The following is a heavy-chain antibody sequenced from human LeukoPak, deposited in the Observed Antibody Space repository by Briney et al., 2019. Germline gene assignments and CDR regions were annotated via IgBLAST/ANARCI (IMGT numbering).Heavy chain of an antibody. D-gene: IGHD1-26*01. Sequence: SETLSLTCTVSGGSISSSSYYWGWIRQPPGKGLEWIGSIYYSGSTYYNPSLKSRVTISVDTSKNQFSLKLSSVTAADTAVYYCARHVRSYSGSDAFDIWGQGTMVTVSS. CDR3: ARHVRSYSGSDAFDI. CDR2: IYYSGST. J-gene: IGHJ3*02. CDR1: GGSISSSSYY. V-gene: IGHV4-39*01.